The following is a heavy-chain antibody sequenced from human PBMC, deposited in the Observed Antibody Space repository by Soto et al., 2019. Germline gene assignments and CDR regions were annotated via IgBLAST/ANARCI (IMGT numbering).Heavy chain of an antibody. Sequence: SVKVSCKASGFTFTSSAVQWVRQARGQRLEWIGWIVVGSGNTNYAQKFQERVTITRDMSTSTAYMELSSLRSEDTAVYYCAAGVYGDYPSRYWGQGTLGTVSS. D-gene: IGHD4-17*01. CDR3: AAGVYGDYPSRY. J-gene: IGHJ4*02. CDR2: IVVGSGNT. CDR1: GFTFTSSA. V-gene: IGHV1-58*01.